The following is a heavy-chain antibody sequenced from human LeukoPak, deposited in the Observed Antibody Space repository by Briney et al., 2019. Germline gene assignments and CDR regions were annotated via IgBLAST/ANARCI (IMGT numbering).Heavy chain of an antibody. Sequence: GGSLRLSCVASGFTFSDYWIYWVRQAPGKGLVWVSRINSDVSSTNYADSVKGRFTISRDNAKNTLYLQMNSLRAEDTAVYFCARSGPSGSYYYTLDVWGQGTTVTVSS. J-gene: IGHJ6*02. D-gene: IGHD6-25*01. CDR1: GFTFSDYW. V-gene: IGHV3-74*01. CDR2: INSDVSST. CDR3: ARSGPSGSYYYTLDV.